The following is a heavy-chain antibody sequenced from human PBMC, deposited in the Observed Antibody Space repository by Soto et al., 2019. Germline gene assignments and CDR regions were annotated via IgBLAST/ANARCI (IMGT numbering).Heavy chain of an antibody. Sequence: EVQLVESGGGLVQPGGSLRLSCAASGFTVSSKYMTWVRQAPGKGLEWVSLIQSGGTTYYADSVKGRFTISRDTSENTMHLQIDSLRIEDTAVYYCARVAVLCDGGRCYGIPVDVWGKGTTVTVSS. D-gene: IGHD2-15*01. J-gene: IGHJ6*04. CDR3: ARVAVLCDGGRCYGIPVDV. CDR1: GFTVSSKY. V-gene: IGHV3-66*01. CDR2: IQSGGTT.